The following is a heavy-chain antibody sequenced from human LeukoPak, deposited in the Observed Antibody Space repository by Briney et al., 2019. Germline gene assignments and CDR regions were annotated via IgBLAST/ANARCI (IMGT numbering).Heavy chain of an antibody. CDR2: IYSGGST. Sequence: QAGGSPRLSCAASGFTVSSNYMSWVRQAPGKGLEWVSVIYSGGSTYYADSVKGRFTISRDNSKNTLYLQMNGLRAEDTAVYYCAREYYYGSGSAKYYYYGMDVWGQGTTVTVSS. J-gene: IGHJ6*02. CDR1: GFTVSSNY. D-gene: IGHD3-10*01. V-gene: IGHV3-66*01. CDR3: AREYYYGSGSAKYYYYGMDV.